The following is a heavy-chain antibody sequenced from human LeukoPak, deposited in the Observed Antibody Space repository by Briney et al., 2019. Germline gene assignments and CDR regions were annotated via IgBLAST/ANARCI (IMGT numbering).Heavy chain of an antibody. Sequence: PGESLKISCKGSGYSFTSYWIGWVRQMPGKGLEWMGIIYPGDSDTRYSPSFQGQVTISADKSISTAYLQWSSLKASDTAMYYCARAEGGSSSWYPSFDYWGQGTLVTVSS. CDR1: GYSFTSYW. J-gene: IGHJ4*02. CDR3: ARAEGGSSSWYPSFDY. D-gene: IGHD6-13*01. V-gene: IGHV5-51*03. CDR2: IYPGDSDT.